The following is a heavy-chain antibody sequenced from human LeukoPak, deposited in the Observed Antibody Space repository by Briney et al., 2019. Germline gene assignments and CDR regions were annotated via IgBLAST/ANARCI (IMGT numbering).Heavy chain of an antibody. J-gene: IGHJ6*02. CDR2: ISGSGDST. V-gene: IGHV3-23*01. D-gene: IGHD1-14*01. Sequence: GGSLRLSCTASGFIFDTHTLTWVRQAPGKGLEWVASISGSGDSTNYGDSVKGRFTISRDNFKRTVHLEMSSLRADGTAMYYCVRRAAVRGMDFWGLGTTVIVSS. CDR3: VRRAAVRGMDF. CDR1: GFIFDTHT.